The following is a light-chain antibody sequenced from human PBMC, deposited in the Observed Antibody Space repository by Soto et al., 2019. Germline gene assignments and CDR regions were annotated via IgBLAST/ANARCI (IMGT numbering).Light chain of an antibody. CDR3: SSYTSSSPVV. CDR2: DVS. V-gene: IGLV2-14*01. Sequence: QSALTQPASVSGCPGQSITISCTGTRSDVGGYNYVSWYQQHPGKAPKLMIFDVSNRPSGVSDRFSGSKSGNTASLTISGLQAEDEADYYCSSYTSSSPVVFGGGTKLTVL. J-gene: IGLJ2*01. CDR1: RSDVGGYNY.